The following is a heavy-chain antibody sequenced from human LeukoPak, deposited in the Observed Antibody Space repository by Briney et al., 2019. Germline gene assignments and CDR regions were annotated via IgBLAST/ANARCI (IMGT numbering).Heavy chain of an antibody. CDR3: ATHGTYTATVDY. V-gene: IGHV3-21*01. D-gene: IGHD5-18*01. J-gene: IGHJ4*02. Sequence: PGGSLRLYCAASGFTFSSYSMKWVRQAPGKGLEWVSSISSSSSYIYYADSVKGRFTISRDNAKSSLYLQMNSLRAEDTAVYYCATHGTYTATVDYWGQGTLVTVSS. CDR2: ISSSSSYI. CDR1: GFTFSSYS.